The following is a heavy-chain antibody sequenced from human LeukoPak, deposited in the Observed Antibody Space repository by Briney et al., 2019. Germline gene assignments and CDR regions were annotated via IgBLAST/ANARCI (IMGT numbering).Heavy chain of an antibody. D-gene: IGHD7-27*01. CDR2: IYYSGST. CDR3: ASRGWGPLF. Sequence: SETLSLTCTVSGGSISSYYWSWIRQPPGRGLEWIGSIYYSGSTYYNPSLKSRVTISVDTSKNQFSLKLGSVTAADTAVYYCASRGWGPLFWGQGTLVTVSS. V-gene: IGHV4-59*05. J-gene: IGHJ4*02. CDR1: GGSISSYY.